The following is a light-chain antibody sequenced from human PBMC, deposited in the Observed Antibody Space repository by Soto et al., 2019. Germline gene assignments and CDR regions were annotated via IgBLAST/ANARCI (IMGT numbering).Light chain of an antibody. V-gene: IGLV1-51*01. Sequence: QSVLTQPPSVSAAPGQKVTVPCSGSSSDIGSNYVSWYQQLPGTAPKLLIYDNNKRPSGIPDRFSGSKSGTSATLGITGLQTGDEADYYCGTWDSSLRVGIFGGGTKLTVL. CDR2: DNN. J-gene: IGLJ2*01. CDR3: GTWDSSLRVGI. CDR1: SSDIGSNY.